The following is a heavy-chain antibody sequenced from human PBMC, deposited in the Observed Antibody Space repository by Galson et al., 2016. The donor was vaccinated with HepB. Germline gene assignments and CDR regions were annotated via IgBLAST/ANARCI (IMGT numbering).Heavy chain of an antibody. Sequence: CAISGDSVSSNTAGWNWLRRSPSRGLEWLGRTYYRSGWYRDYASSVRGRLIINPDTSKNQFPLQLNSVTLDDTAVYYCTRVNLLGRGMNAWGQGTTVTVSS. J-gene: IGHJ6*02. V-gene: IGHV6-1*01. CDR1: GDSVSSNTAG. CDR2: TYYRSGWYR. CDR3: TRVNLLGRGMNA.